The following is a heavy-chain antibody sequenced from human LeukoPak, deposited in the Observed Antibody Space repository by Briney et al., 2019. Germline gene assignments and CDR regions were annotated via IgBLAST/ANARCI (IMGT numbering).Heavy chain of an antibody. CDR3: ARAPGYRSFLDY. CDR2: ISYDGSNK. Sequence: GGSLRLSCAASGFTFSNYDIHWVRQAPGKGLEWVALISYDGSNKYYPDSMKGRFTISRDNAKNSLYLQMNSLRAEDTAVYYCARAPGYRSFLDYWGQGTLVTVSS. V-gene: IGHV3-30*03. J-gene: IGHJ4*02. D-gene: IGHD6-13*01. CDR1: GFTFSNYD.